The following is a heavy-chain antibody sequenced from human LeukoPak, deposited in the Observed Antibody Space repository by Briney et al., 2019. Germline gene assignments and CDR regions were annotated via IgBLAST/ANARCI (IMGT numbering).Heavy chain of an antibody. D-gene: IGHD3-3*01. CDR2: ISSSGSTI. J-gene: IGHJ4*02. Sequence: GGSLRLSCAASGFTFSDYYMSWIRQAPGKGLEWVSYISSSGSTIYYADSVKGRFIISRDNAKNSLYLQMNSLRAEDTAVYYRASAGSYYDFWSGYSIDYWGQGTLVTVSS. CDR1: GFTFSDYY. V-gene: IGHV3-11*04. CDR3: ASAGSYYDFWSGYSIDY.